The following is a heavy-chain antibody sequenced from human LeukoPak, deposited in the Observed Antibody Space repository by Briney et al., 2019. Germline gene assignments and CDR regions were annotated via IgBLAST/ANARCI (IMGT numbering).Heavy chain of an antibody. Sequence: GGSLRLSCAASGFTFDDYAMHWVRQTPGKGLEWVSGISWNSGHIGYADSVKGRFTISRDNAKNSLYLQMNSLRAEDTALYYCAKDKWSGAVKFNWFDPWGQGTLVTVSS. CDR3: AKDKWSGAVKFNWFDP. D-gene: IGHD6-19*01. CDR2: ISWNSGHI. V-gene: IGHV3-9*01. J-gene: IGHJ5*02. CDR1: GFTFDDYA.